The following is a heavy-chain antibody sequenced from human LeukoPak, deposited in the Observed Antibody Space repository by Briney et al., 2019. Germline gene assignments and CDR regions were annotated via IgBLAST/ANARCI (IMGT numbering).Heavy chain of an antibody. Sequence: PGGSLRLSCAASGFTFSRYSMNWVRQAPGKGLEWVSYISSSSSTIYYADSVKGRFTISRDNAKNSLYLQMNSLRAEDTAVYYCARDLGVIVHPSDYWGQGTLVTVSS. V-gene: IGHV3-48*01. CDR1: GFTFSRYS. J-gene: IGHJ4*02. CDR3: ARDLGVIVHPSDY. CDR2: ISSSSSTI. D-gene: IGHD3-16*02.